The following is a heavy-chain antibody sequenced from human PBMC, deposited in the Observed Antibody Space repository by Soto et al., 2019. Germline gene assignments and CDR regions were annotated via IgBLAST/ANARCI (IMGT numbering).Heavy chain of an antibody. CDR3: ARDRGPSSGYYPYWFDP. V-gene: IGHV1-69*13. D-gene: IGHD3-22*01. CDR2: IIPIFGTA. J-gene: IGHJ5*02. CDR1: GGTFSSYA. Sequence: SVKVSCKASGGTFSSYAITWVRQAPGQGLEWMGGIIPIFGTANYAQKFQVRVTITADESTSTAYMELSSLRSEDTAVYYCARDRGPSSGYYPYWFDPWGQGTLVTVSS.